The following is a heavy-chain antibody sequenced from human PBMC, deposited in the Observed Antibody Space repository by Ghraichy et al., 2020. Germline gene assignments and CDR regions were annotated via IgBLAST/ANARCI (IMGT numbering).Heavy chain of an antibody. CDR2: IKEDGSEK. CDR3: ARVGDFWSGYRNGMDV. J-gene: IGHJ6*02. D-gene: IGHD3-3*01. V-gene: IGHV3-7*01. CDR1: GLTFSKHR. Sequence: GGSLRLSCAASGLTFSKHRMSWVRQAPGKGLEWVANIKEDGSEKLYVDSVKGRFTISRDNAKRSLYLQMNSLRAEDTAVYYCARVGDFWSGYRNGMDVWGQGTTVTVSS.